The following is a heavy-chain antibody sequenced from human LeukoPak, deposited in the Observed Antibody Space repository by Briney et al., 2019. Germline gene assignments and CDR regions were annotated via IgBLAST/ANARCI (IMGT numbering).Heavy chain of an antibody. CDR2: INHSGST. D-gene: IGHD1-26*01. Sequence: PSETLSLTCAVYGGSFSGYYWSWIRQPPGKGLEWIGEINHSGSTNYNPSLKSRVTMSVDTSKNQFSLKLSSVTAADTAVYYCARDDRVGAILGYMDVWGKGTTVTVSS. J-gene: IGHJ6*03. CDR1: GGSFSGYY. CDR3: ARDDRVGAILGYMDV. V-gene: IGHV4-34*01.